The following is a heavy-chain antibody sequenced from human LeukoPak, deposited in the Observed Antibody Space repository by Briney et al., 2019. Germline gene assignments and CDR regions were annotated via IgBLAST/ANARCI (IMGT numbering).Heavy chain of an antibody. CDR1: GGSISSGSYY. J-gene: IGHJ4*02. D-gene: IGHD2-8*01. Sequence: SETLSLTCTVSGGSISSGSYYWSWIRQPAGKGLEWIGRIYTSGSTYYNPSLKSRVTISVDTSKNQFSLKLSSVTAADTAVYYCARVPRYCTNGVCPGSFDYWGQGTLVTVSS. V-gene: IGHV4-61*02. CDR3: ARVPRYCTNGVCPGSFDY. CDR2: IYTSGST.